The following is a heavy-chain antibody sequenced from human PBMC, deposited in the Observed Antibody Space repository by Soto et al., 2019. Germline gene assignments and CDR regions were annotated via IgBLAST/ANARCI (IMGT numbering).Heavy chain of an antibody. CDR1: GYTFTIYG. CDR3: ARDNEILTGYPDY. CDR2: ISGHNGNT. V-gene: IGHV1-18*04. J-gene: IGHJ4*02. Sequence: ASVKVSCRASGYTFTIYGISWVLQSPGQGLEWMGCISGHNGNTKYAQKVQGRVTMTTDTFTSTAYMELRSLRTDDTAFYYCARDNEILTGYPDYWGQGTLVTVSS. D-gene: IGHD3-9*01.